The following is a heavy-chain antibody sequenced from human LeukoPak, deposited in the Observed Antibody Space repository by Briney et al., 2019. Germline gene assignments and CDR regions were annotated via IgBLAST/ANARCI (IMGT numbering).Heavy chain of an antibody. CDR1: GYTFTGYY. V-gene: IGHV1-2*02. J-gene: IGHJ6*03. CDR3: ARGAYYYYYYMDV. Sequence: GASVKVSCKASGYTFTGYYMHWVRQAPGQGLEWLGWINPNSGGTNYAQKFQGRVTMTRDTSISTAYMELSRLRSDDTAVYYCARGAYYYYYYMDVWGKGTTVTVSS. CDR2: INPNSGGT.